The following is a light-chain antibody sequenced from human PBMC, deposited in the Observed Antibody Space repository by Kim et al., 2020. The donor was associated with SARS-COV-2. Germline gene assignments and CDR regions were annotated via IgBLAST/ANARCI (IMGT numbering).Light chain of an antibody. CDR1: QGIKSD. Sequence: GDTVIITCRASQGIKSDLDWYQQKPGKAPNLLIHTASSLQSGVPSRFSGSGSGTDFTLTISSLQPEDFASYYCLQVSNFPWTFGQGTKVDI. J-gene: IGKJ1*01. V-gene: IGKV1-6*01. CDR2: TAS. CDR3: LQVSNFPWT.